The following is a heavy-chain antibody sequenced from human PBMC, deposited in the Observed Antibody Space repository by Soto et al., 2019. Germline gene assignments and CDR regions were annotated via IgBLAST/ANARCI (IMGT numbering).Heavy chain of an antibody. Sequence: QITLKESGPTLVKPTQTLTLTCTFSGFSLTTRGVGVGWIRQPPGKALECLALIYWDDDKRYSPSLQSRLSTTTDTTKNQVVLTMTNVHPVDTATYYCAHIPNYYQYDWFDPWGQRTLVSVSS. V-gene: IGHV2-5*02. J-gene: IGHJ5*02. CDR3: AHIPNYYQYDWFDP. CDR1: GFSLTTRGVG. CDR2: IYWDDDK. D-gene: IGHD3-16*01.